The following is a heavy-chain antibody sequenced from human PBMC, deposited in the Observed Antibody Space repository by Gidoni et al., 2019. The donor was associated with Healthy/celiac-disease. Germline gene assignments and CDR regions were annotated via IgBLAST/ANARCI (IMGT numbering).Heavy chain of an antibody. Sequence: VQLVESGGGVVQPGRSLRLSCAASGFTFSSSGMHWFRQAPGKGLEWVAVIWYDGSNKYYADSVKGRFTISRDNSKNTLYLQMNSLRAEDTAVYYCARDPYSNYGIRPYYYYGMDVWGQGTTVTVSS. CDR2: IWYDGSNK. J-gene: IGHJ6*02. D-gene: IGHD4-4*01. V-gene: IGHV3-33*01. CDR1: GFTFSSSG. CDR3: ARDPYSNYGIRPYYYYGMDV.